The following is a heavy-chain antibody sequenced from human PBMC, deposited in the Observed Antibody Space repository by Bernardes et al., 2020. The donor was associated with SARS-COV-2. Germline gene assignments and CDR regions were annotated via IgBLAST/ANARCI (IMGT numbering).Heavy chain of an antibody. CDR3: AKGLGVAGALDF. CDR1: GFIFRNYA. V-gene: IGHV3-23*01. CDR2: MSGSGHST. Sequence: GGSLIRSCAASGFIFRNYAMYWVRQAPGQGLEWVSAMSGSGHSTYYADSVTGRFTFSRDNSRNTVYLQMRSLRAEDTAVYYCAKGLGVAGALDFWGQGTLVTVSS. J-gene: IGHJ4*02. D-gene: IGHD6-19*01.